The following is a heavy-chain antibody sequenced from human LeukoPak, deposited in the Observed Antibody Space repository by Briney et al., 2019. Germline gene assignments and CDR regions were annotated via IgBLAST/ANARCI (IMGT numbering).Heavy chain of an antibody. V-gene: IGHV3-7*01. CDR2: IKQDGSEK. D-gene: IGHD2-21*02. CDR3: ARDGRGYCGGDCFLSWFDP. Sequence: GGSLRLSCAASGFTFSSCWMSWVRQAPGKGLEWVANIKQDGSEKYYVDSVKGRFTISRDNAKNSLYLQMSSLRAEDTAVYYCARDGRGYCGGDCFLSWFDPWGQGTLVTVSS. CDR1: GFTFSSCW. J-gene: IGHJ5*02.